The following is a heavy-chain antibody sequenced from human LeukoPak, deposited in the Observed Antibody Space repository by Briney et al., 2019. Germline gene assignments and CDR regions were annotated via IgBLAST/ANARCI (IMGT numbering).Heavy chain of an antibody. CDR3: ARGEDY. CDR2: ISGRSSTI. J-gene: IGHJ4*02. CDR1: GFTFHFYS. Sequence: SGGSLSLSCAASGFTFHFYSMTWVRQAPGKGLEWVSYISGRSSTIYYTDSVKGRFTVSRDNAKNSLNLQINSLRDEDTAVYYCARGEDYWGQGTLVTVSS. V-gene: IGHV3-48*02.